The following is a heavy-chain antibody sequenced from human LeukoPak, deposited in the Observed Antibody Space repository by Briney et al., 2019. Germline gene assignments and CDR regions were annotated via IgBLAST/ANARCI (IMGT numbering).Heavy chain of an antibody. D-gene: IGHD3-10*01. CDR2: ISSSGSTI. CDR3: ARVYGSGSYYLTS. J-gene: IGHJ5*02. Sequence: PGGSLRLSCAASGFTFSNYEMNWVRQAPGKGLEWVSYISSSGSTIYYADSVKGRFTISRDNAKNSLYLQMNSLRAEDTAVYYCARVYGSGSYYLTSWGQGTLVTVSS. CDR1: GFTFSNYE. V-gene: IGHV3-48*03.